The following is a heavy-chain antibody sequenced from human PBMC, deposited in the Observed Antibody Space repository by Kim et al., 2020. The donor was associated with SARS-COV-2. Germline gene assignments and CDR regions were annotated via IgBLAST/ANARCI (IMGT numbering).Heavy chain of an antibody. CDR1: GYTFTSYY. V-gene: IGHV1-46*01. Sequence: ASVKVSCKASGYTFTSYYMHWVRQAPGQGLEWMGIINPSGGSTSYAQKFQGRVTMTRDTSTSTVYMELSSLRSEDTAVYYCARDEGLAYCGGDCYGYPDYWGQGTLVTVSS. J-gene: IGHJ4*02. D-gene: IGHD2-21*02. CDR3: ARDEGLAYCGGDCYGYPDY. CDR2: INPSGGST.